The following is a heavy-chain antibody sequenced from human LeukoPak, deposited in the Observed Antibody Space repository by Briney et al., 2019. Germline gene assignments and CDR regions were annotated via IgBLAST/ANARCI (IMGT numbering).Heavy chain of an antibody. D-gene: IGHD1-7*01. CDR2: IYYSGST. Sequence: SETLSLTCTVSGVSLSTYYWSWIRQPAGKGLEWIGYIYYSGSTNYNPSLKSRVTISVDTSKTQFSLKLRSVTAADTAVYYCARLYGNYQNYFDYWGQGTLVTVSS. CDR1: GVSLSTYY. J-gene: IGHJ4*02. CDR3: ARLYGNYQNYFDY. V-gene: IGHV4-59*12.